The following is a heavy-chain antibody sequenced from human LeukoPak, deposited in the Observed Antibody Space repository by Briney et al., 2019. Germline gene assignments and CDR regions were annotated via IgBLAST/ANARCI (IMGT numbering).Heavy chain of an antibody. CDR2: IISIGSTI. D-gene: IGHD4-17*01. CDR3: ASFPTTVADDYFDY. J-gene: IGHJ4*02. CDR1: GFTLSSFD. V-gene: IGHV3-48*03. Sequence: GGSLRLSCAVSGFTLSSFDMNWVSQAPGEGLDWVSYIISIGSTIYYADSVKGRFTISRDNAKNSLYLQMNILIAEDTAVYYCASFPTTVADDYFDYWGQGTLVTVSS.